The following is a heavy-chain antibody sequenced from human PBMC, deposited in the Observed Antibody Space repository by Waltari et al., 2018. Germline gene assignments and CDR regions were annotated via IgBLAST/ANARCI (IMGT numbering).Heavy chain of an antibody. Sequence: QVQLVESGGGVVHPGRSLRLSCEASGFTFSSYAMLWVRQAPGKGLEWVAGISYDGSDEYYADSVRGRFTISRDDSKDTVNLQMNSLRPEDTAVYYCARDGPLQIQSWYSFDYWGQGTLVTVSS. D-gene: IGHD5-18*01. V-gene: IGHV3-30*07. J-gene: IGHJ4*02. CDR1: GFTFSSYA. CDR2: ISYDGSDE. CDR3: ARDGPLQIQSWYSFDY.